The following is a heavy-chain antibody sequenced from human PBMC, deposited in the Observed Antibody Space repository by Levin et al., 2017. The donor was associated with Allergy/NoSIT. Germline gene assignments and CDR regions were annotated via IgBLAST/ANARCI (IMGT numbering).Heavy chain of an antibody. CDR2: ISAYNGNT. Sequence: GESLKISCKASGYTFTSYGISWVRQAPGQGLEWMGWISAYNGNTNYAQKLQGRVTMTTDTSTSTAYMELRSLRSDDTAVYYCARDGYCSSTSCLPFAYWGQGTLVTVSS. J-gene: IGHJ4*02. D-gene: IGHD2-2*03. CDR1: GYTFTSYG. CDR3: ARDGYCSSTSCLPFAY. V-gene: IGHV1-18*01.